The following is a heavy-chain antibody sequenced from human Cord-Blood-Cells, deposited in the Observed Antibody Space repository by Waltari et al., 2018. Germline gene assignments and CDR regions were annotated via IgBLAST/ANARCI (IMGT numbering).Heavy chain of an antibody. Sequence: EVQLVESGGGLVQPGGSLRLPCAASGLTFSSYALSWARQAPGKGLEWVSAMSGSGGSTYYADSVKGRFTISRDNSKNTLYLQMNSLRAEDTAVYYCAKVYSGSSYFDYWGQGTLVTVSA. V-gene: IGHV3-23*04. CDR3: AKVYSGSSYFDY. CDR1: GLTFSSYA. J-gene: IGHJ4*02. CDR2: MSGSGGST. D-gene: IGHD1-26*01.